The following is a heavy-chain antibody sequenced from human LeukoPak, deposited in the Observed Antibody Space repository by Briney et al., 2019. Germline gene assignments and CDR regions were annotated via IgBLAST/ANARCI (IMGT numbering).Heavy chain of an antibody. CDR2: ISSSSNYI. Sequence: TGGSLRLSCAASGFTFSSYAMSWVRQAPGKGLEWVSSISSSSNYIYYADSVKGRFTISRDNAKNSLYLQMNSLRAEDTAVYYCARDFSVGYYDTKISGSGVRWGQGTLVTVSS. CDR1: GFTFSSYA. D-gene: IGHD3-22*01. CDR3: ARDFSVGYYDTKISGSGVR. V-gene: IGHV3-21*01. J-gene: IGHJ4*02.